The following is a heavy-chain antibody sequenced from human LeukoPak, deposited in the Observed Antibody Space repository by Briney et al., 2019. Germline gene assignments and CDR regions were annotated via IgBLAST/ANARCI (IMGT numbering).Heavy chain of an antibody. J-gene: IGHJ4*02. V-gene: IGHV4-59*01. CDR2: IYYSGST. D-gene: IGHD4-17*01. Sequence: SSETLSLTCTVSGGSISSDYWSCIRQPPGKGLEWIGYIYYSGSTNYNPSLKSRVTISVDTSKNQFSLKLSSVTAADTAVYYCARGYDNGDYGLDYWGQGTLVTVSS. CDR1: GGSISSDY. CDR3: ARGYDNGDYGLDY.